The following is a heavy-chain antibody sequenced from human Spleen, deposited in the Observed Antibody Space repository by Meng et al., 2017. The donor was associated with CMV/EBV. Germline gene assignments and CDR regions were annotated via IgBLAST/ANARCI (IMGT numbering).Heavy chain of an antibody. CDR2: IYYSGST. CDR3: ARLVYSSGWYGFGY. CDR1: GASVSSGSYY. D-gene: IGHD6-19*01. J-gene: IGHJ4*02. Sequence: SETLSLTCTVSGASVSSGSYYWSWIRQPPGKGLEWIGYIYYSGSTNYNPSLKSRVTISVDKSKNQFSLKLSSVTAADTAVYYCARLVYSSGWYGFGYWGQGTLVTVSS. V-gene: IGHV4-61*01.